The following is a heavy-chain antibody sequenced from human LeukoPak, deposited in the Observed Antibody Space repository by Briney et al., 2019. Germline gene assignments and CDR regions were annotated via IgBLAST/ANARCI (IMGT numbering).Heavy chain of an antibody. CDR3: ARAPTVLVGYCSSSSCQADY. V-gene: IGHV3-53*01. J-gene: IGHJ4*02. CDR2: IYSDGSA. D-gene: IGHD2-2*01. Sequence: PGGSLRLSCVVSGFTVSSNYMSWVRQAPGKGLEWVSVIYSDGSAYYADSVKGRFTISRDNSKNTLYLQMYSLRAEDTAVYYCARAPTVLVGYCSSSSCQADYWGQGTLVTVSS. CDR1: GFTVSSNY.